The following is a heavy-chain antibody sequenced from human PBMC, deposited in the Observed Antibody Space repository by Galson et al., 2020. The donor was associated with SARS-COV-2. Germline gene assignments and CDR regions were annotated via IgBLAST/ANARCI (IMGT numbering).Heavy chain of an antibody. V-gene: IGHV5-51*01. Sequence: GESLKISCEGSGYSFSIYWIVWVRQMPGKGLEWMGLIYPGDSDARYSPSFQGQVTFSVDKSISTAYLQWSSLRASDTAVYGCARSTSSQKSSYAMDVWGQGTSVTVSS. J-gene: IGHJ6*02. CDR3: ARSTSSQKSSYAMDV. CDR2: IYPGDSDA. D-gene: IGHD2-2*01. CDR1: GYSFSIYW.